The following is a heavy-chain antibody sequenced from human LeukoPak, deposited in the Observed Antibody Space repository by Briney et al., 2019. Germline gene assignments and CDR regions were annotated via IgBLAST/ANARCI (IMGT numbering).Heavy chain of an antibody. D-gene: IGHD6-13*01. V-gene: IGHV4-31*03. CDR2: IYYSGST. CDR3: ARRIAAAGTGWFDP. CDR1: GGSISSGGYY. Sequence: SETLSLTCTVSGGSISSGGYYWSWIRQHPGKGLEWIGYIYYSGSTYYNPSLKSRVTISVDTSKNQFSLKLSSVTAADTAVYYCARRIAAAGTGWFDPWGQGTLVTVSS. J-gene: IGHJ5*02.